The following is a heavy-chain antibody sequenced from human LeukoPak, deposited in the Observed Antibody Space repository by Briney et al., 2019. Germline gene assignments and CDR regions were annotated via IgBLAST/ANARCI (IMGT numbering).Heavy chain of an antibody. CDR3: ARGYGDFPFDY. V-gene: IGHV3-53*01. J-gene: IGHJ4*02. CDR1: GFTVSSNY. CDR2: IYSGGST. Sequence: GRSLRLSCAVSGFTVSSNYMSWVRQAPGKGLEWVSVIYSGGSTYYADSVKGRFTISRDNSKNTLYLQMNSLRAEDTAVYYCARGYGDFPFDYWGQGTLGTVSS. D-gene: IGHD4-17*01.